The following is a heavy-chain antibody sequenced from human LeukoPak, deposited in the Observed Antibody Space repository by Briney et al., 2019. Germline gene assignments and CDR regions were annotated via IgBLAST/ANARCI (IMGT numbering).Heavy chain of an antibody. CDR3: ARDYYDSSGYYSPYYYYGMDV. D-gene: IGHD3-22*01. Sequence: PSETLSLTCTVSGGSISSSSYYWGWIRQPPGKGLEWIGSIYYSGSTYYNPSLKSRVTISVDTSKNQFSLKLSSVTAADTAVYYCARDYYDSSGYYSPYYYYGMDVWGQGTTVTVSS. CDR1: GGSISSSSYY. J-gene: IGHJ6*02. CDR2: IYYSGST. V-gene: IGHV4-39*07.